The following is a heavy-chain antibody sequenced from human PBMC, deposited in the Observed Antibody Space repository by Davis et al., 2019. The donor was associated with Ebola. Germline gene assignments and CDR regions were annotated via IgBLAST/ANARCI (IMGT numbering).Heavy chain of an antibody. V-gene: IGHV4-34*01. D-gene: IGHD3-10*01. CDR3: ACSSPITLIRPYYFYTGLNV. CDR1: GVSFSGPY. CDR2: INRSGST. J-gene: IGHJ3*01. Sequence: SETLSLTCAVYGVSFSGPYWSWVRQSPGKGLEWIGEINRSGSTNYHPSLRSRLTISVDMSKNHFSLKLSSVTAADSAVYYCACSSPITLIRPYYFYTGLNVWGQGTMVTVSS.